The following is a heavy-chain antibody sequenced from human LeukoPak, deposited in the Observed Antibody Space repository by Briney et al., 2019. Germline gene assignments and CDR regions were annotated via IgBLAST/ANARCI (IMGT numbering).Heavy chain of an antibody. V-gene: IGHV4-38-2*02. J-gene: IGHJ4*03. Sequence: SETLSLTCTVSGYSISSGYYWGWIRQPPGKGLEWIGSIYHSGSTYYNPSLKSRVTISVDTSKNQFSLKLSSVTAADTAVYYCARSRGSWYYFDYWGQGTMVTVSS. CDR2: IYHSGST. CDR1: GYSISSGYY. CDR3: ARSRGSWYYFDY. D-gene: IGHD6-13*01.